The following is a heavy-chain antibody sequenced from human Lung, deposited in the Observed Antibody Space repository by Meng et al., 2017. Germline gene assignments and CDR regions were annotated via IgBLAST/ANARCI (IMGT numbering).Heavy chain of an antibody. Sequence: EVQLVEAGGGLVQPGGSLILSCAASGFTFSTHWMHWVRQAPGKGLEWVSRITGDGSSTIYADSVQGRFTMSRDNAKNTLSLQMNSLRAEDTVVYYCARGGVTTDDWGQGTLVTVSS. D-gene: IGHD4-17*01. J-gene: IGHJ4*02. CDR3: ARGGVTTDD. CDR2: ITGDGSST. CDR1: GFTFSTHW. V-gene: IGHV3-74*01.